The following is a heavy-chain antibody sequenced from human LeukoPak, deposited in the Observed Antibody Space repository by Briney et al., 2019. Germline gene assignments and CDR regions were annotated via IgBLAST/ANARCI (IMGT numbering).Heavy chain of an antibody. CDR2: ISWNSGSI. V-gene: IGHV3-9*01. CDR3: AREDGEAYFDY. Sequence: GRSLRLSCAASGFTFDDYAMHWVRQAPGKGLEWVSGISWNSGSIGYADSVKGRFTISRDNAKNSLYLQMNSLRAEDTAVYYCAREDGEAYFDYWGQGTLVTVSS. CDR1: GFTFDDYA. J-gene: IGHJ4*02.